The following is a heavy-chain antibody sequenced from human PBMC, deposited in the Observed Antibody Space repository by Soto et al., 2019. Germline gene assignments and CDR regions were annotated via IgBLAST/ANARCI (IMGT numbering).Heavy chain of an antibody. CDR1: GFTFSSYA. D-gene: IGHD3-3*01. CDR3: AKDGPMGVLRFLEGSRPGYYMDV. J-gene: IGHJ6*03. CDR2: ISGSGGST. Sequence: GGSLRLSCAASGFTFSSYAMSWVRQAPGKGLEWVSAISGSGGSTYYADSVKGRFTISRDNSKNTLYLQMNSLRAEDTAVYYCAKDGPMGVLRFLEGSRPGYYMDVWGKGTTVTVSS. V-gene: IGHV3-23*01.